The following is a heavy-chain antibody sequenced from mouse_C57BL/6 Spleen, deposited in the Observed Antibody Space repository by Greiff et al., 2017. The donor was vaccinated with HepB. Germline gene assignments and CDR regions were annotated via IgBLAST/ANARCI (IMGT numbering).Heavy chain of an antibody. CDR1: GFTFSDYY. CDR3: ASGDYGSSPFAY. D-gene: IGHD1-1*01. J-gene: IGHJ3*01. V-gene: IGHV5-16*01. CDR2: INSDGSST. Sequence: EVQLVESEGGLVQPGSSMKLSCTASGFTFSDYYMAWVRQVPEKGLEWVANINSDGSSTYYLDSLKSRFIISRDNAKNILYLQMSRLKSEDTATYYCASGDYGSSPFAYWGQGTLVTVSA.